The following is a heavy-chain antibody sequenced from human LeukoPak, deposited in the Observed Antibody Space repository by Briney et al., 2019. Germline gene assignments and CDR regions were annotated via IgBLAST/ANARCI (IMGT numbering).Heavy chain of an antibody. V-gene: IGHV4-59*01. CDR2: IYYSGST. Sequence: PSETLSLTCTVSGGSISSYYWSWIRQPPGKGLEWIGYIYYSGSTNYNPSLKSRVTISVDTSKNQFSLKLSSVTAADTAVYYCARLPGIAAAGMAPWGQGTLVTVSS. J-gene: IGHJ5*02. D-gene: IGHD6-13*01. CDR1: GGSISSYY. CDR3: ARLPGIAAAGMAP.